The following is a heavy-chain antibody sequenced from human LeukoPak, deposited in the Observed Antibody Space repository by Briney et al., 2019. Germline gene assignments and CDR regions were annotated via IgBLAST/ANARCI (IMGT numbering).Heavy chain of an antibody. J-gene: IGHJ4*02. V-gene: IGHV3-23*01. CDR1: GFTFTTYA. CDR3: AREVGHFDY. D-gene: IGHD2-15*01. Sequence: GGSLRLSCAASGFTFTTYAMSWVRRAPGKGVEWVLSISGSAGTTHYAGFAKGRFTSSSDHSKNTLYLQVNGLRAEDTAVYYCAREVGHFDYWGQGTLVTVSS. CDR2: ISGSAGTT.